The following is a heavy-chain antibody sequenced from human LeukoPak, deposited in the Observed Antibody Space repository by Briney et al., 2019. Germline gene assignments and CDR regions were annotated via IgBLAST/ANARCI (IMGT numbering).Heavy chain of an antibody. CDR3: TRGTDFNHSHWFDP. D-gene: IGHD2-8*02. CDR1: GFTFSNYS. V-gene: IGHV3-23*01. Sequence: GGSLRLSCAASGFTFSNYSINWVRQAPEKGLEWVSGISGSGDRTYYADSVKGRFTISRDNSKNTLFLQMDSLRAEDTALYYCTRGTDFNHSHWFDPWGQGTLVAVSS. J-gene: IGHJ5*02. CDR2: ISGSGDRT.